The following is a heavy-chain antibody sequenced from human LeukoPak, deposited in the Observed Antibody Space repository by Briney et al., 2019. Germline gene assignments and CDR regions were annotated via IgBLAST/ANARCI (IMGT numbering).Heavy chain of an antibody. CDR1: GFIFSTYS. V-gene: IGHV3-48*01. CDR3: ARDVSLDF. Sequence: GGSLSLSCEASGFIFSTYSMHWVRQAPGKGLEWVSFISSGSSTIYDADSVKGRFTISRDNAKNSLYLQMNTLRAEDTAVYYCARDVSLDFWGQGTLVTVSS. J-gene: IGHJ4*02. CDR2: ISSGSSTI.